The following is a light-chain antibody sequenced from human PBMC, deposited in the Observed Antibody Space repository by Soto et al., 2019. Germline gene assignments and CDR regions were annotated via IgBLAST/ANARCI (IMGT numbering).Light chain of an antibody. Sequence: EIVLTQSPDTLSLSPGERGTLSCRASQGVNNNYLAWYQQKPGQAPRLLIYGASTRVTGIPDRFSGSGYGTDFTLTISRLEAEDLAVYYCQQYGISPLTFGGGTKVEIK. J-gene: IGKJ4*01. CDR3: QQYGISPLT. V-gene: IGKV3-20*01. CDR2: GAS. CDR1: QGVNNNY.